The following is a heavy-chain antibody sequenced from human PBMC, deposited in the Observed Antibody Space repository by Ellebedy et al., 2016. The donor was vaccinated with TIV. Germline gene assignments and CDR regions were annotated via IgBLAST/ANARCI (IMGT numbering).Heavy chain of an antibody. CDR2: INPDSGGT. D-gene: IGHD3-22*01. V-gene: IGHV1-2*02. J-gene: IGHJ6*02. CDR1: GYIFTAYY. Sequence: ASVKVSCKTSGYIFTAYYMHWVRQAPGQGLEWMGWINPDSGGTNFSQKFQGRVTMTRDTSVNTAYIELSRLESGDTATYYCARVRRGSSGMDVWGQGTTVTVS. CDR3: ARVRRGSSGMDV.